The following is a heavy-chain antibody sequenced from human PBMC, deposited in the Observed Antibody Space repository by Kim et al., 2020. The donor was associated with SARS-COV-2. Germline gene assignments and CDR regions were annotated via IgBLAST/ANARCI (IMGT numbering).Heavy chain of an antibody. D-gene: IGHD5-12*01. CDR3: ARDTALRRDGYNWDYYGMDV. V-gene: IGHV1-46*01. CDR1: GYTFTSYY. CDR2: INPSGGST. J-gene: IGHJ6*02. Sequence: ASVKVSCKASGYTFTSYYMHWVRQAPGQGLEWMGIINPSGGSTSYAQKFQGRVTMTRDTSTSTVYMELSSLRSEDTAVYYCARDTALRRDGYNWDYYGMDVWGQGTTVTVSS.